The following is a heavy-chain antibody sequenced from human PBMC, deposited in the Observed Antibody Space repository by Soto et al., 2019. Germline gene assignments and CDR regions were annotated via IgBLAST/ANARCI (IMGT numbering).Heavy chain of an antibody. CDR1: GGSISRGDYY. V-gene: IGHV4-30-4*01. J-gene: IGHJ4*02. CDR3: AREGFGDGSGGSCYGNSLDY. D-gene: IGHD2-15*01. CDR2: IYYSGST. Sequence: QVQLQESGPGLVKTSQTLSLTCTVSGGSISRGDYYWSWIRQPPGKGLEWIGNIYYSGSTYYNPSRKSRVTASVDTSKNQVSLKLSAVTAADTAVYYCAREGFGDGSGGSCYGNSLDYWGQGTLVTVSS.